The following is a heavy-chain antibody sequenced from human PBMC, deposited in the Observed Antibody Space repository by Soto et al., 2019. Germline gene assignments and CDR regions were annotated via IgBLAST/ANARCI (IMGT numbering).Heavy chain of an antibody. J-gene: IGHJ3*02. D-gene: IGHD2-21*02. V-gene: IGHV1-69*01. CDR3: VSPGGGDCYHHDAFDI. CDR2: IIPIFGTA. CDR1: GGTFSSYA. Sequence: QVQLVQSGAEVKKPGSSVKVSCKASGGTFSSYAISWVRQAPGQGLEWMGGIIPIFGTANYAQKFQGRVTISADESTSTADIKLSSLRSEDTAVYYCVSPGGGDCYHHDAFDIWGQGTMVTVSS.